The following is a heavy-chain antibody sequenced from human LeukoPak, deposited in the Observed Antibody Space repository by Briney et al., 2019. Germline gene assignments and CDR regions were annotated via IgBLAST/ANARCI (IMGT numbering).Heavy chain of an antibody. CDR1: GFTFSSYS. Sequence: GGSLRLSCAASGFTFSSYSMNWVRQAPGKGLEWVSSISSSSSYIYYADSVKGRFTISRDNAKNSLYLQMNSLRAEDTAVYYCARYYDILTGFIDYWGQGTLVTVSS. CDR2: ISSSSSYI. J-gene: IGHJ4*02. D-gene: IGHD3-9*01. CDR3: ARYYDILTGFIDY. V-gene: IGHV3-21*01.